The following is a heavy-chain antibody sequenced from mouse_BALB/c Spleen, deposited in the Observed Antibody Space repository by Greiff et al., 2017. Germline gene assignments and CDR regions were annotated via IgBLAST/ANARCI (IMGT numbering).Heavy chain of an antibody. J-gene: IGHJ1*01. V-gene: IGHV1-81*01. CDR3: ARRPYYYGSDWYFDV. Sequence: QVQLQQSGPELVKPGASVKMSCKASGYTFTDYVISWVKQRTGQGLEWIGEIYPGSGSTYYNEKFKGKATLTADKSSNTAYMQLSSLTSEDSAVYFCARRPYYYGSDWYFDVWGAGTTVTVSS. CDR2: IYPGSGST. D-gene: IGHD1-1*01. CDR1: GYTFTDYV.